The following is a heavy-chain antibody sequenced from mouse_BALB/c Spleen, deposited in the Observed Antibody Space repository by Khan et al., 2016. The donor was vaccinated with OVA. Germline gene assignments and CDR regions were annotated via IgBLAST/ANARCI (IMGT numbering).Heavy chain of an antibody. CDR3: IRDEASHKNDGWFAY. Sequence: QVQLKQSGAELARPGDSVKMSYKASGYTFTSYTIHWIKERPGQGLEWIGYINPSNGYTNYNQKFKDQATLTTDKSSTTAYLQLSSLPSDDSAVYNCIRDEASHKNDGWFAYWGQGTLVTVSA. CDR2: INPSNGYT. CDR1: GYTFTSYT. D-gene: IGHD2-3*01. J-gene: IGHJ3*01. V-gene: IGHV1-4*01.